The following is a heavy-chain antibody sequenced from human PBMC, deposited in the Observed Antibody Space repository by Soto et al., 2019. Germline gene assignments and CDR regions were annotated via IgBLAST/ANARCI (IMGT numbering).Heavy chain of an antibody. J-gene: IGHJ5*02. Sequence: SVKVSCKASGGTFSSYAISWVRQAPGQGLEWMGGIIPIFGTANYAQKLQGRVTITADESTSTAYMELSSLRSEDTAVYYCARDLGRIAYYYESSGYGYADSWFDPWGQGTMVTVSS. V-gene: IGHV1-69*13. CDR2: IIPIFGTA. D-gene: IGHD3-22*01. CDR3: ARDLGRIAYYYESSGYGYADSWFDP. CDR1: GGTFSSYA.